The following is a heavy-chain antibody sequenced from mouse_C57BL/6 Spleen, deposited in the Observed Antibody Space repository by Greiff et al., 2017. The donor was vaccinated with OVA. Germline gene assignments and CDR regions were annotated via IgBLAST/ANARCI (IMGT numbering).Heavy chain of an antibody. CDR1: GFTFSSYA. Sequence: EVKVVESGGGLVKPGGSLKLSCAASGFTFSSYAMSWVRQTPEKRLEWVATISDGGSYTYYPDNVKGRFTISRDNAKNNLYLQMSHLKSEDTAMYYCAREEETVVRYFDVGGTGTTVTVSS. V-gene: IGHV5-4*03. CDR3: AREEETVVRYFDV. D-gene: IGHD1-1*01. J-gene: IGHJ1*03. CDR2: ISDGGSYT.